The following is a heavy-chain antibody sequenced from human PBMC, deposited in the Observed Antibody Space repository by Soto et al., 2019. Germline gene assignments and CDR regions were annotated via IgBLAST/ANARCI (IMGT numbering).Heavy chain of an antibody. J-gene: IGHJ6*02. CDR3: AKDRGYSSSWYYYYGMDV. CDR2: ISGSGGST. D-gene: IGHD6-13*01. V-gene: IGHV3-23*01. CDR1: GFTFSSYA. Sequence: GGSLRLSCAASGFTFSSYAMSWVRQAPGKGLEWVSAISGSGGSTYYADSVKGRFTISRDNSKNTLYLQMNSLRAEDTAVYYCAKDRGYSSSWYYYYGMDVWGQGTTVTVSS.